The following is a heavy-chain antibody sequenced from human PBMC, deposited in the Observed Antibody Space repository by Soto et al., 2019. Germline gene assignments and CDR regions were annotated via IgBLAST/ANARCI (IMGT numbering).Heavy chain of an antibody. CDR3: AHIPNYYQYDWFDP. Sequence: QITLKESGPTLVKPTQTLTLTCTFSGFSLTTRGVGVGWIRQPPGKALECLALIYWDDDKRYSPSLQSRLSITKATSKHQVVLTMTNVDPVDTATNYCAHIPNYYQYDWFDPWGQGTLVSVSS. CDR2: IYWDDDK. J-gene: IGHJ5*02. CDR1: GFSLTTRGVG. V-gene: IGHV2-5*02. D-gene: IGHD3-16*01.